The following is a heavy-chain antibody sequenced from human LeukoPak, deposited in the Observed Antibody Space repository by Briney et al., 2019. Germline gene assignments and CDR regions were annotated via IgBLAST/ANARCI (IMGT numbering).Heavy chain of an antibody. V-gene: IGHV4-59*01. J-gene: IGHJ4*02. D-gene: IGHD3-3*01. CDR1: GGSISSYY. CDR3: ASGIDFWSGYYYFDY. Sequence: SETLSLTCTVSGGSISSYYWSWIRQPPGKGLELIGYIYYSGRTNYNPSLKSRVTISVDTSKNQFSLKLSSVTAADTAVYYCASGIDFWSGYYYFDYWGQGTLVTVSS. CDR2: IYYSGRT.